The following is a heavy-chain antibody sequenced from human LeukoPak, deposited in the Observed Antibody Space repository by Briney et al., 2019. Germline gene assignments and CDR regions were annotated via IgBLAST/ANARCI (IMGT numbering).Heavy chain of an antibody. CDR1: GYTLTELS. CDR2: FDPEDGET. CDR3: ARASDIAAAAV. Sequence: ASVKVSCKVSGYTLTELSMHWVRQAPGKGLEWMGGFDPEDGETIYAQKFQGRVTMTRDTSISTAYMELSRLRSDDTAVYYCARASDIAAAAVWGQGTLVTVSS. D-gene: IGHD6-13*01. J-gene: IGHJ4*02. V-gene: IGHV1-24*01.